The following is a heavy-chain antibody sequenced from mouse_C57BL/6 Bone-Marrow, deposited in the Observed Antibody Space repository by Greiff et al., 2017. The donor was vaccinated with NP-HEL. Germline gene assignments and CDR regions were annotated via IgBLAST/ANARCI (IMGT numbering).Heavy chain of an antibody. Sequence: EVQRVESGGGLVKPGGSLKLSCAASGFTFSSYAMSWVRQTPEKRLEWVATISDGGSYTYYPDNVKGRSTISRDNAKNTPYLQMSHLKSEDTAMDYYAGEDMGTHYCYGSSPFAYWGQGTLVTVSA. CDR1: GFTFSSYA. CDR2: ISDGGSYT. J-gene: IGHJ3*01. V-gene: IGHV5-4*01. CDR3: AGEDMGTHYCYGSSPFAY. D-gene: IGHD1-1*01.